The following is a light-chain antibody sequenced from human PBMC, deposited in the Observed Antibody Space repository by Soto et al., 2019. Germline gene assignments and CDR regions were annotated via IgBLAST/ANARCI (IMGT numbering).Light chain of an antibody. CDR1: SSDIGDYNY. J-gene: IGLJ2*01. CDR2: EVS. V-gene: IGLV2-8*01. CDR3: SSYGGSDNLV. Sequence: QAVVTQPPSASGSPGQSVTISCTGTSSDIGDYNYVSWYQQHPGKVPKLMIYEVSKWPSGVPDRFSGSKSGNTASLTVSGLQAEDEADYYCSSYGGSDNLVFGGGTKLTVL.